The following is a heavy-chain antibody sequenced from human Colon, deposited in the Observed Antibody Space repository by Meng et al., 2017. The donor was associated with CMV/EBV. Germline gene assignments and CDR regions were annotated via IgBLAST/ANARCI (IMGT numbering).Heavy chain of an antibody. CDR1: GYSFTGYY. Sequence: ASVQVSCKASGYSFTGYYLHWLRQAPGQGLEWLGRINPFSGATSFEEKFQGRVTMTTDSSITTTYMVLRRLTNDDSAVYYCARDREFAMDVWGQGTTVTVSS. CDR3: ARDREFAMDV. CDR2: INPFSGAT. V-gene: IGHV1-2*02. J-gene: IGHJ6*02.